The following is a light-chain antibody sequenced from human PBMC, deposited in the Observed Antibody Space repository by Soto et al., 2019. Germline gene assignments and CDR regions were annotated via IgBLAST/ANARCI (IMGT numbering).Light chain of an antibody. V-gene: IGKV3-11*01. J-gene: IGKJ1*01. CDR2: GAS. CDR3: QQHSHWPPWT. Sequence: EVVLTQSPATLSLSPGERATLSCRASENVGTFVDWYQQKPGQAPRLLIYGASNRATGIPARFSGSGSGKDFSSTIIILVTDDFSVCYWQQHSHWPPWTFGQWTRVEIQ. CDR1: ENVGTF.